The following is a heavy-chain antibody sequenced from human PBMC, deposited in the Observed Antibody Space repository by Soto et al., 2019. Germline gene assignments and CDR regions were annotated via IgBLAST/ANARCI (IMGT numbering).Heavy chain of an antibody. CDR1: GFTFSGYW. CDR2: IKQDGSEK. Sequence: EVQLVESGGGLVQPGGSLRLSCAASGFTFSGYWMSWVRQAPGKGLEWVANIKQDGSEKYYVDSVKGRLTISRDNAKNSLSLQMHSLRAEHAAVYFCARAGEGTTPVIEYGGQGTLVTVS. D-gene: IGHD1-7*01. J-gene: IGHJ4*02. V-gene: IGHV3-7*01. CDR3: ARAGEGTTPVIEY.